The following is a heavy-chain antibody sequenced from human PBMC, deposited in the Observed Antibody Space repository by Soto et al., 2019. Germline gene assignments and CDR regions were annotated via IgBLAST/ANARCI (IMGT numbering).Heavy chain of an antibody. V-gene: IGHV1-3*01. Sequence: SXKVYCKASGYTXTVYDIHWVSKTPGQRLEWMGRINVINGNAYYSQRFQGRATFTRDTSASTGYMELSSLIAGDTGVYYGVVSRGWWGFDNWGQGTVGTVSS. J-gene: IGHJ4*02. CDR1: GYTXTVYD. CDR3: VVSRGWWGFDN. CDR2: INVINGNA. D-gene: IGHD6-19*01.